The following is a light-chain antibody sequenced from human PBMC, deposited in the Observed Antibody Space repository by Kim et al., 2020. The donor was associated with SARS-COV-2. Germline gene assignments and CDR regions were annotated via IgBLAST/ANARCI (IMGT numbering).Light chain of an antibody. CDR1: SGTIASNL. V-gene: IGLV6-57*01. CDR2: EDD. Sequence: GKTVTIPCTPASGTIASNLVQWFQQRPGSSPTTVIFEDDRRPSGVPDQFSGSVDVSSNSASLTISGLKTEDEADYYCQSFDSSTWVFGGGTQLTVL. CDR3: QSFDSSTWV. J-gene: IGLJ3*02.